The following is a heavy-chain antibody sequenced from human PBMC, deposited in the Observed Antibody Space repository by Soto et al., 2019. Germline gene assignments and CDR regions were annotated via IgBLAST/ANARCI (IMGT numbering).Heavy chain of an antibody. CDR1: GGSVSTYY. Sequence: LSLTCTVSGGSVSTYYWSWIRQPPGKGLEWIGYIHYSGSTTYNPSLKSRVTISVDTSKNQFSLKLSSVTAADTAVYYCAREGYYYLAVWGKGTTVTVSS. CDR2: IHYSGST. V-gene: IGHV4-59*02. CDR3: AREGYYYLAV. J-gene: IGHJ6*03.